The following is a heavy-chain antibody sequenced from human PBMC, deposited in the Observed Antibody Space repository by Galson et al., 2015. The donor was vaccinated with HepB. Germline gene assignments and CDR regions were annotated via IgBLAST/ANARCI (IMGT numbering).Heavy chain of an antibody. V-gene: IGHV1-69*13. CDR2: IIPVFGTA. D-gene: IGHD3-10*01. CDR3: ARDGGLRFGELSSDAFDI. J-gene: IGHJ3*02. Sequence: SVKVSCKASGYTFTSYTMHLVRQAPGQGLEWMGGIIPVFGTANYAQKFQGRVTITVDESTSTAYMELSSLRSVDTAVYYCARDGGLRFGELSSDAFDIWGQGTMVTVSS. CDR1: GYTFTSYT.